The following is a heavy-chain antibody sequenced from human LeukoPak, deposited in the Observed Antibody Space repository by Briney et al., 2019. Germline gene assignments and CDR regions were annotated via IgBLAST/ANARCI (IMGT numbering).Heavy chain of an antibody. CDR1: GGTLSSYA. CDR3: ARVQSGTPFDP. D-gene: IGHD1-7*01. Sequence: GASVKVSCKASGGTLSSYAISWVRQAPGQGLEWMGRIIPILGIANYAQKFQGRVTITADKSTSTAYMELSSLRSEDTAVYYCARVQSGTPFDPWGQGTLVTVSS. CDR2: IIPILGIA. J-gene: IGHJ5*02. V-gene: IGHV1-69*04.